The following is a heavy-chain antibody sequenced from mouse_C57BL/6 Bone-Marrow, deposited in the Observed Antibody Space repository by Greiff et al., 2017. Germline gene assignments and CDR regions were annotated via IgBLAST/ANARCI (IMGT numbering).Heavy chain of an antibody. CDR3: AIPLYDGDPAWFAY. D-gene: IGHD2-3*01. Sequence: QVQLQQSGAELARPGASVKLSCKASGYTFTSYGISWVKQRTGQGLEWIGEIYPRSGNAYYNEKFKGQATLTADKSSSTAYMELRSLTSEDPAVYVCAIPLYDGDPAWFAYWGQGTLVTVSA. J-gene: IGHJ3*01. CDR1: GYTFTSYG. CDR2: IYPRSGNA. V-gene: IGHV1-81*01.